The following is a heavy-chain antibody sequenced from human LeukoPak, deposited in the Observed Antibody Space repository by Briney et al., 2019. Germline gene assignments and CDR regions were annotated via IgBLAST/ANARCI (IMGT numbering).Heavy chain of an antibody. CDR2: INHSGSS. Sequence: SETLSLTCAVYGGSFSAYYWTWIRQPPGKGLEWIGEINHSGSSNYNSSLRSRVTISVDTSYKQFSLRLSSVTAADTAVYYCAPRGDIEHSYVYGKWFDPWGQGTRVTVSS. V-gene: IGHV4-34*01. CDR3: APRGDIEHSYVYGKWFDP. J-gene: IGHJ5*02. CDR1: GGSFSAYY. D-gene: IGHD5-18*01.